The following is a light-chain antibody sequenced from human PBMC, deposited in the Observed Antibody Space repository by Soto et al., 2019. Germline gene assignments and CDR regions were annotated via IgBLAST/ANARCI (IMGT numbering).Light chain of an antibody. J-gene: IGLJ3*02. V-gene: IGLV1-40*01. Sequence: QSVLTQPPSVSGSPGHRVTISCTGSSSNIAAGYDVHWYQQLPGTAPELLIYRNSNRPSGVPDRFSGSKSGTSASLAITGLQAEDEADYCCQSYDSSLGGWVFGGGTKLTVL. CDR2: RNS. CDR1: SSNIAAGYD. CDR3: QSYDSSLGGWV.